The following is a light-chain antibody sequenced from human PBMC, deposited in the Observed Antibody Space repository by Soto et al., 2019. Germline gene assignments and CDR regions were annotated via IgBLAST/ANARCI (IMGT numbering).Light chain of an antibody. V-gene: IGLV2-14*01. CDR2: EVS. Sequence: QSVLTQPASVSGSPGQSLAISCTGTSXDVGGYNYVSWYQQHPGKAPKLMINEVSDRPSGASDRFSGSKSGNTASLTISGLQAEDEADYYCISLTSSSTFVFGTGTKVTVL. J-gene: IGLJ1*01. CDR1: SXDVGGYNY. CDR3: ISLTSSSTFV.